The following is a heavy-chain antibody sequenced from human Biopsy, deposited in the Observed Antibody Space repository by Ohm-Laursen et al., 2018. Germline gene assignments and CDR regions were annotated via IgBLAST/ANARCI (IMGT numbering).Heavy chain of an antibody. V-gene: IGHV1-69*05. Sequence: SVKVSCKPSEDTFKRYAITWVRLVPGQGLEWMGGVLFFFQRPTYAPKFQDRLTLSKDISTSTIYMELSGLRVDDTAVYFCARDFRAAVKGVVLKQWGHLDLWGQGT. CDR3: ARDFRAAVKGVVLKQWGHLDL. CDR1: EDTFKRYA. J-gene: IGHJ3*01. D-gene: IGHD6-19*01. CDR2: VLFFFQRP.